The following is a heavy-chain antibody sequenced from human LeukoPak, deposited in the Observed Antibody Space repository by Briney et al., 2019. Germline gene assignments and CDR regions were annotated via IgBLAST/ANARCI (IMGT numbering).Heavy chain of an antibody. CDR3: ARREG. CDR1: GFTFSSYS. J-gene: IGHJ4*02. Sequence: PGGSLRLSCAASGFTFSSYSMNWVRQAPGKGLEWISYISTSSSGIYYADSVKGRFTISRDNAKNSLYLQMNSLRAEDTAVYFCARREGWGQGTLVTVSS. V-gene: IGHV3-48*01. CDR2: ISTSSSGI.